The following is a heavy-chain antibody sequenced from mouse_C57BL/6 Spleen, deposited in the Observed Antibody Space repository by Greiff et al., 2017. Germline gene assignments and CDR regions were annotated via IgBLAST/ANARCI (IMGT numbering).Heavy chain of an antibody. CDR3: ARTLYYGTPFAY. D-gene: IGHD1-1*01. CDR2: IWSGGST. CDR1: GFSLTSYG. Sequence: VQLVESGPGLVQPSQSLSITCTVSGFSLTSYGVHWVRQSPGKGLEWLGVIWSGGSTDYNAAFISRLSISKDNSKSQVFFKMNSLQADDTAIYYCARTLYYGTPFAYWGQGTLVTVSA. V-gene: IGHV2-2*01. J-gene: IGHJ3*01.